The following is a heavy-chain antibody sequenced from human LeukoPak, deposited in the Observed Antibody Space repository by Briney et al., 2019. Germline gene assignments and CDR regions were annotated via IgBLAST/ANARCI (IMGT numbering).Heavy chain of an antibody. CDR3: ARVRGLLWFGELFQ. Sequence: ASVKVSCKASGYTFTSYAMHWVRQAPGQRLEWMRWINAGNGNTKYSQKFQGRVTITRDTSASTAYMELSSLRSEDTAVYYCARVRGLLWFGELFQWGQGTLVTVSS. CDR1: GYTFTSYA. D-gene: IGHD3-10*01. CDR2: INAGNGNT. V-gene: IGHV1-3*01. J-gene: IGHJ4*02.